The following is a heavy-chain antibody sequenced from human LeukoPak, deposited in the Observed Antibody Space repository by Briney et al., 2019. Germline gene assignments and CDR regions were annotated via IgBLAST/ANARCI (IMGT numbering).Heavy chain of an antibody. D-gene: IGHD3-3*01. CDR3: AKDLSGFWSGDLIDY. Sequence: GGSLRLSCAASGLTFSSYAMSWVRQAPGKGLEWVSAISGSGGSTYYADSVKGRFTISRDNSKNTLYLQMNSLRAEDTAVYYCAKDLSGFWSGDLIDYWGQGTLVTVSS. CDR2: ISGSGGST. V-gene: IGHV3-23*01. J-gene: IGHJ4*02. CDR1: GLTFSSYA.